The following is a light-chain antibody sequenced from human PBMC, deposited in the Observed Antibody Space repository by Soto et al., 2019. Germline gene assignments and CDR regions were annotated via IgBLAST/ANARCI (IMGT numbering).Light chain of an antibody. CDR2: DVS. Sequence: QSALTQPASVSGSPGQSITISCTGTSSDVGGYNYVSWYQQHPGKAPKLMIYDVSNRPSGVSNRFSGSKSGNTASLTISGPSAEDEDDYYCCSYTSSSTLRVFGTGTKMTVL. V-gene: IGLV2-14*01. J-gene: IGLJ1*01. CDR1: SSDVGGYNY. CDR3: CSYTSSSTLRV.